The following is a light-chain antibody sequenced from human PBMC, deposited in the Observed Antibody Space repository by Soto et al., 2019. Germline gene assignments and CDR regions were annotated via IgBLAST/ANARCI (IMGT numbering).Light chain of an antibody. CDR3: SSYTRSSNYV. CDR1: SSDVGGYNY. CDR2: EVR. Sequence: QSALTQPASVSGSPGQSITISCTGTSSDVGGYNYVSWYQQHPGKAPKLMIYEVRNRPSGVSHRFSGSKSANTASLTISGLQAEDEADYYCSSYTRSSNYVFGNGTKVT. V-gene: IGLV2-14*01. J-gene: IGLJ1*01.